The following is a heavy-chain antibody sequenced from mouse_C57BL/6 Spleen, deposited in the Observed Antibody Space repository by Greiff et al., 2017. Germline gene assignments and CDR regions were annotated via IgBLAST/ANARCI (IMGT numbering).Heavy chain of an antibody. Sequence: QVQLKQPGAELVKPGASVKLSCKASGYTFTSYWMHWVKQRPGQGLEWIGMIHPNSGSTNYNEKFKSKATLTVDKSSSTAYMQLSSLTAEDSAVYYGARAARDYFDYWGQGTTLTVSS. CDR1: GYTFTSYW. CDR3: ARAARDYFDY. V-gene: IGHV1-64*01. CDR2: IHPNSGST. J-gene: IGHJ2*01.